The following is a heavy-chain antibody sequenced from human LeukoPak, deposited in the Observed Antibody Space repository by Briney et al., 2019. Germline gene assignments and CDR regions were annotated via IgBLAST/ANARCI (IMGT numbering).Heavy chain of an antibody. V-gene: IGHV3-7*01. D-gene: IGHD2-2*01. CDR1: GFTFSSYW. CDR3: KRDGPWGSPTSGWFDP. Sequence: GGSLRLSCAASGFTFSSYWMSWVHQAPGKGLEWVANIKQDGSEEHYVDSVKGRFTISRDNAKNSLSLQMNSLGVGDTAVYYCKRDGPWGSPTSGWFDPWGQGTLVTVSS. J-gene: IGHJ5*02. CDR2: IKQDGSEE.